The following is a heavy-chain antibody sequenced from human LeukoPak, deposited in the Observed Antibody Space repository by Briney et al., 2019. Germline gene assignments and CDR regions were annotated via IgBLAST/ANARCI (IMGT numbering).Heavy chain of an antibody. CDR2: IWYDGSNK. D-gene: IGHD3-3*01. CDR1: GFTFSSYG. Sequence: GRSLRLSCAASGFTFSSYGMHWVRQAPGKGLEWVAVIWYDGSNKYYADSVKGRFTISRDNSRNTLYLQMNSLRVEDTAVYYCTKGATIFGVVGAFDIWGQGTMVTVSS. CDR3: TKGATIFGVVGAFDI. V-gene: IGHV3-33*06. J-gene: IGHJ3*02.